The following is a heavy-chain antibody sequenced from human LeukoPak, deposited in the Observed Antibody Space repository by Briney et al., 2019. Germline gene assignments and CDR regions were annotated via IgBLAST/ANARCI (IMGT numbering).Heavy chain of an antibody. CDR2: ICDRERTI. CDR1: RFTFRDYY. J-gene: IGHJ4*02. D-gene: IGHD3-22*01. Sequence: GWAHTLSRVASRFTFRDYYMSAMRPAPGRGVEWVSYICDRERTIYYADSAKGRFTLSTDHAQNPVYLEMNNRRAEDTGVYYFSRDRLGDYDHSGYYDKWGEGTRVSVFS. CDR3: SRDRLGDYDHSGYYDK. V-gene: IGHV3-11*01.